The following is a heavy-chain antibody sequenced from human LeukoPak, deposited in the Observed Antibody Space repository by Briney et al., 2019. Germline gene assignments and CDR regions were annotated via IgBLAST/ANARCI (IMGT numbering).Heavy chain of an antibody. J-gene: IGHJ3*02. D-gene: IGHD3-10*01. V-gene: IGHV4-34*01. CDR1: GGSFNGYH. CDR2: INHSGSN. CDR3: ARASRTGGITMVRGQQAPFDI. Sequence: SETLSLTCAVYGGSFNGYHWSWIRQPPGKALEWIGEINHSGSNNYSRSLKSRVTISVVTSKNQFSLKLSSVTAADTAVYYCARASRTGGITMVRGQQAPFDIWGQGTMVTVSS.